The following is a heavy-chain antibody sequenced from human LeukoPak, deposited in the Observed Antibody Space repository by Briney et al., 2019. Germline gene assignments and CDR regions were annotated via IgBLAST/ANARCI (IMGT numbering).Heavy chain of an antibody. CDR2: ISSSSSYI. CDR1: GFTFSSYG. D-gene: IGHD6-19*01. V-gene: IGHV3-21*01. Sequence: PGGTLRLSCAASGFTFSSYGMNWVRQAPGKGLEWVSSISSSSSYIYYADSVKGRFTISRDNAKNSLYLQMNSLRAEDTAVYYCAKVGGWAKNNWFDPWGQGTLVTVSS. J-gene: IGHJ5*02. CDR3: AKVGGWAKNNWFDP.